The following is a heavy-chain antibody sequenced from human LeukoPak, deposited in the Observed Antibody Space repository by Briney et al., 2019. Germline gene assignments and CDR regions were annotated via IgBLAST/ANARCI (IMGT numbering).Heavy chain of an antibody. Sequence: GASVKVSCKASNYTFTSYTINWVRQAPGQGLEWMGWITTYNGNTNYAQRLQGRVTMTTDTSTNTAYMELRSLRSDDTAVYYCATTRRGFNYGLFPDSWGQGTLVTVSS. V-gene: IGHV1-18*01. CDR3: ATTRRGFNYGLFPDS. J-gene: IGHJ4*02. CDR1: NYTFTSYT. CDR2: ITTYNGNT. D-gene: IGHD5-18*01.